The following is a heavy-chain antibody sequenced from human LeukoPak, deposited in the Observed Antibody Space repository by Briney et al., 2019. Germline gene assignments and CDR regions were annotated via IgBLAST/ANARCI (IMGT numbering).Heavy chain of an antibody. CDR2: ISYDGSNK. CDR3: ARGPYYDFWSGYYLYGMDV. CDR1: GFTFSSYA. J-gene: IGHJ6*02. Sequence: GGSLRLSCAASGFTFSSYAMHWVRQAPGKGLEWVAVISYDGSNKYYADSVKGRFTISRDNSKNTLYLQMNSLRAEDTAVYYCARGPYYDFWSGYYLYGMDVWGQGTTVTVSS. D-gene: IGHD3-3*01. V-gene: IGHV3-30*04.